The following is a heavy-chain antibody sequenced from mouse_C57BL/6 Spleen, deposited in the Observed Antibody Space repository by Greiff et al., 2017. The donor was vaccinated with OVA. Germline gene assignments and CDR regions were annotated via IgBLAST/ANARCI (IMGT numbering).Heavy chain of an antibody. D-gene: IGHD4-1*01. CDR1: GYSITSCYY. Sequence: ESGPGLVKPSQSLSLSCSVTGYSITSCYYWNWIRQFPGNKLEWIGYISYDGGNNYNPSLKNQISLTRDTSKNQFFLKLNSVTTEDTATYDCARGELGPVYYFDYWGQGTTLTVSS. CDR2: ISYDGGN. CDR3: ARGELGPVYYFDY. V-gene: IGHV3-6*01. J-gene: IGHJ2*01.